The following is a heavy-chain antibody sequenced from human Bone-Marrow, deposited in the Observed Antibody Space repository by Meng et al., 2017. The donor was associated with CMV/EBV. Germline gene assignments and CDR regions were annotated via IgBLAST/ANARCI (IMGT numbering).Heavy chain of an antibody. Sequence: GGSLRLSCAASGFIFSSYSMNWVRQAPGKGLEWVSSISSSSSYIYYADSVEGRFTISRNNAKNSLYLQMNSLRAEDTAVYYCTRHVVVGTGVNLFDYWGQGTLVTVSS. V-gene: IGHV3-21*01. J-gene: IGHJ4*02. CDR3: TRHVVVGTGVNLFDY. CDR2: ISSSSSYI. D-gene: IGHD7-27*01. CDR1: GFIFSSYS.